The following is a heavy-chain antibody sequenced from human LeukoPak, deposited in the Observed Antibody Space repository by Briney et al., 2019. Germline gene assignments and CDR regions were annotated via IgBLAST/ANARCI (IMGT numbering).Heavy chain of an antibody. CDR2: IYYSGST. D-gene: IGHD1-14*01. CDR3: ATPAHGWRRTSQIDY. V-gene: IGHV4-39*01. Sequence: ASETLSLTCTVSGGSISSSSYYWGWIRQPPGKGLEWIGSIYYSGSTYYNPSLKSRVTISVDTSKNQFSLKLSSVTAADTAVYYCATPAHGWRRTSQIDYWGQGTLVTVSS. J-gene: IGHJ4*02. CDR1: GGSISSSSYY.